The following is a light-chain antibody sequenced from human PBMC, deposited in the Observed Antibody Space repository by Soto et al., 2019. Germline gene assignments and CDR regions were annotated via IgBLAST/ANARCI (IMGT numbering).Light chain of an antibody. CDR2: GSS. Sequence: QSVLTQPPSMSGAPGQKVTISCTGSSSNIGAGYDVHWYQQLPGTVPKLLIYGSSNRPSGVPDRFSGSKSGTSASLAITGLQAEDEADYYCQSFDSTLSGWVFGGGTKVTVL. J-gene: IGLJ3*02. CDR3: QSFDSTLSGWV. V-gene: IGLV1-40*01. CDR1: SSNIGAGYD.